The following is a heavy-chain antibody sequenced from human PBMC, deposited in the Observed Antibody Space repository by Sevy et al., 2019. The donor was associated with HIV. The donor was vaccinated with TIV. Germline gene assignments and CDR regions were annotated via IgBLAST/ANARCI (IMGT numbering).Heavy chain of an antibody. V-gene: IGHV3-21*01. D-gene: IGHD6-19*01. CDR3: ARAVPATDAFDI. CDR1: GFTFSSYS. CDR2: ISGLSNYI. J-gene: IGHJ3*02. Sequence: GGSLRLSCAASGFTFSSYSMHWVRQAPGKGLEWVSSISGLSNYIYYADSMKGRFSISSDNAKNSLYLQMISLRAEDTAVFYCARAVPATDAFDIWGQGTLVTVSS.